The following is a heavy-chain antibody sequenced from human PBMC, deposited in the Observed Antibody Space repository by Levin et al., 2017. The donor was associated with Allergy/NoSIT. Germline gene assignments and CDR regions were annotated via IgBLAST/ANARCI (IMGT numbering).Heavy chain of an antibody. V-gene: IGHV4-59*01. CDR1: GGSISSYY. J-gene: IGHJ3*02. CDR2: IYYSGST. D-gene: IGHD3-16*01. Sequence: SETLSLTCTVSGGSISSYYWSWIRQPPGKGLEWIGNIYYSGSTKYNPSLKSRVTISVDTSKKQFSLKLSSVTAADTAVYYCAVGGIDDFDIWGQGTMVTVSS. CDR3: AVGGIDDFDI.